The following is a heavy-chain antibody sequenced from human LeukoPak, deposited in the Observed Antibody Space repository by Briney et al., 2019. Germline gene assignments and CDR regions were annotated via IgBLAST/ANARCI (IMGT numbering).Heavy chain of an antibody. D-gene: IGHD5-24*01. Sequence: ASVKVSCKASGYTFTSYDINWVRQATGQGLEWMGWMNPNSGNTGYAQKLQGRVTMTTDTSTSTAYMELRSLRSDDTAVYYCARATLVERWLLGDGVAGVGPLDYWGQGTLVTVSS. V-gene: IGHV1-8*01. CDR3: ARATLVERWLLGDGVAGVGPLDY. CDR2: MNPNSGNT. CDR1: GYTFTSYD. J-gene: IGHJ4*02.